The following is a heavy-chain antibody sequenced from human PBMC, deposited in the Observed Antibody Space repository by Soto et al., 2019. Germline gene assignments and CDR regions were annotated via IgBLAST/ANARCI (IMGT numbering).Heavy chain of an antibody. CDR3: ARGGDQYYFDY. CDR2: IYYSGST. CDR1: GGSISSSSYY. J-gene: IGHJ4*02. D-gene: IGHD4-17*01. Sequence: QLQLQVSGPGLVKPSETLSLTCTVSGGSISSSSYYWGWIRQPPGKGLEWIGSIYYSGSTYYNPSLKSRVTISVDTSKNQFSLKLSSVTAADTAVYYCARGGDQYYFDYWGQGTLVTVSS. V-gene: IGHV4-39*01.